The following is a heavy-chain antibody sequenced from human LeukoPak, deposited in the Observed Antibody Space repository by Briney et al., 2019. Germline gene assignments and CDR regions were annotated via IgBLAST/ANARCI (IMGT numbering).Heavy chain of an antibody. Sequence: GGSLRLSCVVSGFTFTDYAMSWVRQAPGKGLEWVSRINSDGSSTSYADSVKGRFTISRDNAKNTLYLQMNSLRAEDTAVYYCARRTYSYVDDAFDIWGQGTMVTVSS. CDR1: GFTFTDYA. D-gene: IGHD5-18*01. CDR3: ARRTYSYVDDAFDI. CDR2: INSDGSST. J-gene: IGHJ3*02. V-gene: IGHV3-74*01.